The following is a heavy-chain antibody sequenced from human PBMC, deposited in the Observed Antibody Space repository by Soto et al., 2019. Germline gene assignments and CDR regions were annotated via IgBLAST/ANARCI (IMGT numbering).Heavy chain of an antibody. CDR1: GGSISSYY. V-gene: IGHV4-59*01. CDR3: GRLWGTVTTENFDY. Sequence: SETLSLTCTVSGGSISSYYWSWIRQPPGKGLEWIGYIYYSGSTNYNPSLKSRVTISVDTSKNQFSLKLSSVTAADTAVYYCGRLWGTVTTENFDYGGQGTRVTVSS. J-gene: IGHJ4*02. CDR2: IYYSGST. D-gene: IGHD4-17*01.